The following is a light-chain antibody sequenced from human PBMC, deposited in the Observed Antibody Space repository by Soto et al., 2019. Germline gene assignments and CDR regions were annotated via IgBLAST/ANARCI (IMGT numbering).Light chain of an antibody. Sequence: QSALTQPASVSVSPGQSITISCTGTSSDVGGYNYASWYQQHPGKAPKLMIYEVSNRPSGVSNRFSGSKSGNTASLTISGLQAEDEADYYCSSYTASSYVVFGGGTKVTVL. V-gene: IGLV2-14*01. CDR2: EVS. J-gene: IGLJ2*01. CDR1: SSDVGGYNY. CDR3: SSYTASSYVV.